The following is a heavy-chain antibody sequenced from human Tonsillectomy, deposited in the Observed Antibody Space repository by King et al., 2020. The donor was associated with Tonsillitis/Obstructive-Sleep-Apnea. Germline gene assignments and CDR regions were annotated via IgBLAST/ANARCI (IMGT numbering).Heavy chain of an antibody. CDR3: AKPQYCSSSSCYGTGFDY. D-gene: IGHD2-2*01. CDR2: ISGSGGST. CDR1: GFTFSSYA. Sequence: VQLVESGGGLVQPGGSLRLSCAASGFTFSSYATSWVRQAPGKGLEWVSTISGSGGSTYYADSVKGRFTISRDNSKTTLYLQMNSLRAEDTAVYYCAKPQYCSSSSCYGTGFDYWGQGTLVTVSS. J-gene: IGHJ4*02. V-gene: IGHV3-23*04.